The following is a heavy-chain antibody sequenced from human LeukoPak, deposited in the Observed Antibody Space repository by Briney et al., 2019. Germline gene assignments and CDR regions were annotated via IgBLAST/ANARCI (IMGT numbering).Heavy chain of an antibody. V-gene: IGHV4-61*02. Sequence: SETLSLTCTVSGGSISSSSYSWSWIRQPAGKGLEWIGRIYTSGSTNYNPSLKSRVTMSVDTSKNQFSLKLSSVTAADTAVYYCARDDDYGAHAPAYYYGMDVWGQGTTVTVSS. CDR3: ARDDDYGAHAPAYYYGMDV. CDR2: IYTSGST. D-gene: IGHD4-17*01. J-gene: IGHJ6*02. CDR1: GGSISSSSYS.